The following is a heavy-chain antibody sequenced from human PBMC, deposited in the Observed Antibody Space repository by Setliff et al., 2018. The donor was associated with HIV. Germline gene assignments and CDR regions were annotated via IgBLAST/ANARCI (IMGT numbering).Heavy chain of an antibody. D-gene: IGHD5-12*01. J-gene: IGHJ6*02. CDR1: GGSISSYH. CDR2: IYYSGST. Sequence: SETLSLTCSLSGGSISSYHWNWIRQPPGKGLEWIGYIYYSGSTNYNPSLKSRVTISVDTSKNQFSLKLSSVTAADTAVYYCARDHIVATIRDYYDGMDVWVPETLLVTVSS. V-gene: IGHV4-59*01. CDR3: ARDHIVATIRDYYDGMDV.